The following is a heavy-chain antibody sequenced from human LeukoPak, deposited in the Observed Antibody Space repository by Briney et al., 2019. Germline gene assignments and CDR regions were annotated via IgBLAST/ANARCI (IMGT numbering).Heavy chain of an antibody. CDR3: AKDLSRAAEDIVVVPAAIPYTCFDY. CDR2: IKSKTDGGTT. CDR1: GFTFSNAW. J-gene: IGHJ4*02. Sequence: GGSLRLSCAASGFTFSNAWMSWVRQAPGKGLEWVGRIKSKTDGGTTDYAAPVKGRFTISRDDSKNTLYLQMNSLRAEDTAVYYCAKDLSRAAEDIVVVPAAIPYTCFDYWGQGTLVTASS. D-gene: IGHD2-2*02. V-gene: IGHV3-15*01.